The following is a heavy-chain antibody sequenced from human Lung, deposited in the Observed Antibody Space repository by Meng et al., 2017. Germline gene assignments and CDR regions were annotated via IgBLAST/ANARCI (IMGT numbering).Heavy chain of an antibody. J-gene: IGHJ4*02. Sequence: EVQLVESGGGLVKPGGSLRLSCAASGFTFSNAWMSWVRQAPGKGLEWVASIKSKTDGGTTDYAAPVKGRFTISRGDSKNTLFLQMNSLKTEDTAVYYCTTEGEVAAGNDYWGQGTLVTVSS. CDR2: IKSKTDGGTT. D-gene: IGHD6-13*01. V-gene: IGHV3-15*01. CDR1: GFTFSNAW. CDR3: TTEGEVAAGNDY.